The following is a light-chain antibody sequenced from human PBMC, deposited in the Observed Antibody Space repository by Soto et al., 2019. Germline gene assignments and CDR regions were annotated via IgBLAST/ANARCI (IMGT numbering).Light chain of an antibody. Sequence: EIVLTQSTGPLALAPGDRATLSSRASKRVNSDYSAWYQKNHCQAPRLLLYGASSRARGIPYRFSGSVSGTEFTRTISRLEPEDFGVYYCEQYESSPPFPCGGVTKLEIK. CDR3: EQYESSPPFP. CDR1: KRVNSDY. V-gene: IGKV3-20*01. CDR2: GAS. J-gene: IGKJ4*01.